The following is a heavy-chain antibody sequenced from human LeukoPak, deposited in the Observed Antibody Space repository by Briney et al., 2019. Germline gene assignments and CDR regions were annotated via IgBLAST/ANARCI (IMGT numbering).Heavy chain of an antibody. CDR2: ISGSGDST. D-gene: IGHD6-13*01. CDR3: AKTRPLDSSSWSHGDY. Sequence: GGSLRLSCAASAFTLSSYWMHWVRQAPGKGLEWVSAISGSGDSTYYGDSVKGRFTISRDNSKNTLYLQMNSLRAEDTAVYYCAKTRPLDSSSWSHGDYWGQGTLVTVSS. J-gene: IGHJ4*02. V-gene: IGHV3-23*01. CDR1: AFTLSSYW.